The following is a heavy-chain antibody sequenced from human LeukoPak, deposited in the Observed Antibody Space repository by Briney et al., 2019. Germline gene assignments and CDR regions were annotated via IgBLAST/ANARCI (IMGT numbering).Heavy chain of an antibody. V-gene: IGHV3-30*02. CDR3: VRDSDGGY. J-gene: IGHJ4*02. D-gene: IGHD2-21*02. CDR1: GFTFSTYG. Sequence: GGSLRLSCAASGFTFSTYGIHWVRQAPGKGLEWVAFIRYDGNDKYYADSVKGRFTISRDNSKNTLYLQMSSLRAEDTAVYYCVRDSDGGYWGQGTLVTVSS. CDR2: IRYDGNDK.